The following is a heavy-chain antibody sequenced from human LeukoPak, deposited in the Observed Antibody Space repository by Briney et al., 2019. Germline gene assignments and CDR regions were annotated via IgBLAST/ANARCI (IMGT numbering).Heavy chain of an antibody. CDR1: GFTFSSYT. CDR3: AKDSASVGGPTTD. V-gene: IGHV3-23*01. Sequence: GGSLRLSCAASGFTFSSYTMSWVRQAPGKGKEWVSLISGSGGITYYADSVKGRFTISRDNSKNTLYLQMDSLRAEDTAVYYCAKDSASVGGPTTDWGQGALVTVSS. J-gene: IGHJ4*02. D-gene: IGHD2-15*01. CDR2: ISGSGGIT.